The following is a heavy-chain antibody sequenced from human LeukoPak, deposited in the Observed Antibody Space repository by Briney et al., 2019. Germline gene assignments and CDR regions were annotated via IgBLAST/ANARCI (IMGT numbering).Heavy chain of an antibody. J-gene: IGHJ4*02. CDR3: ARRAYSAAYWKHFDY. CDR2: ISSSSSYI. D-gene: IGHD1-1*01. Sequence: GGSLRLSCAASGFTFSSYSMNWVRQAPGKGLEWVSSISSSSSYIYYADSVKGRFTIPRDNAKNSLYLQMNSLRAEDTAVYFCARRAYSAAYWKHFDYWGQGTLVTVSS. V-gene: IGHV3-21*01. CDR1: GFTFSSYS.